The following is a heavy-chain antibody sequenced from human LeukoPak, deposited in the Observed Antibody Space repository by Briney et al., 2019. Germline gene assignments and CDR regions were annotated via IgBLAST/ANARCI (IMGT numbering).Heavy chain of an antibody. CDR1: GGSFSGYY. CDR3: ARTGDTVTTGFYYFDY. V-gene: IGHV4-34*01. Sequence: SETLSLTCAVYGGSFSGYYWSWIRQPPGKGLEWIGEINHSGSTNYNPSLKSRVTISVDTSKNQFSLKLSSVTAADTAVYYCARTGDTVTTGFYYFDYWDQGTLVTVSS. J-gene: IGHJ4*02. D-gene: IGHD4-17*01. CDR2: INHSGST.